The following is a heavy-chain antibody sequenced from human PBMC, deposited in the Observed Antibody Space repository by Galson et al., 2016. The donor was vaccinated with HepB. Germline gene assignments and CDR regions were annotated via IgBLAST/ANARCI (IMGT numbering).Heavy chain of an antibody. V-gene: IGHV3-30-3*01. CDR3: ARPTTRGYSGYESPFDY. CDR1: GFIFSSYA. J-gene: IGHJ4*02. D-gene: IGHD5-12*01. Sequence: SLRLSCAASGFIFSSYAMRWVRQAPGKGLEWVAVISYDGSTKYYADSVKGRFTISRDNSKNIVYLQMNSLRAEDTALYYCARPTTRGYSGYESPFDYWGQGTVVTVSS. CDR2: ISYDGSTK.